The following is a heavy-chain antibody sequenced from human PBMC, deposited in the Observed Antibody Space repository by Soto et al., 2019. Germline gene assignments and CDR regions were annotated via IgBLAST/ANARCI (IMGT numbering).Heavy chain of an antibody. V-gene: IGHV4-39*01. Sequence: SETLSLTCTVSGGSISSSSYYWGWIRQPPGKGLEWIGSIYYSGSTYHNPSLKSRVTTSVDTSKNQFSLKLSSVTAADTAVYYCARLLHDSSGYYYFDYWGQGTLVTVS. CDR1: GGSISSSSYY. CDR2: IYYSGST. J-gene: IGHJ4*02. D-gene: IGHD3-22*01. CDR3: ARLLHDSSGYYYFDY.